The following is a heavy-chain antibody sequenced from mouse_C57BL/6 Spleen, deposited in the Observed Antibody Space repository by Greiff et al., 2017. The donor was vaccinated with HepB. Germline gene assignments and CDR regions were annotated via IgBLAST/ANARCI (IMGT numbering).Heavy chain of an antibody. CDR3: AASPIYYDYVYYAMDY. Sequence: QVQLKESGAELMKPGASVKLSCKATGYTFTGYWIEWVKQRPGHGLEWIGEILPGSGSTNYNEKFKGKATFTADTSSNTAYMQLSSLTTEDSAIYYCAASPIYYDYVYYAMDYWGQGTSVTVSS. CDR1: GYTFTGYW. J-gene: IGHJ4*01. D-gene: IGHD2-4*01. CDR2: ILPGSGST. V-gene: IGHV1-9*01.